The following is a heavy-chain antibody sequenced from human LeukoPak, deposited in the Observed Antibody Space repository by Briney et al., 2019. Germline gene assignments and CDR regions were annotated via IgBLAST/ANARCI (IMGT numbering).Heavy chain of an antibody. CDR3: ARGQPIAVAGTLFDY. CDR1: GFTFSSYA. D-gene: IGHD6-19*01. CDR2: ISYDGSNK. V-gene: IGHV3-30-3*01. Sequence: PGRSLRLSCAASGFTFSSYAMHWVRQAPGKGLEWVAVISYDGSNKYYADSVKGRFTISRDNSKNMLYLRMNSLRAEDTAVYYCARGQPIAVAGTLFDYWGQGTLVTVSS. J-gene: IGHJ4*02.